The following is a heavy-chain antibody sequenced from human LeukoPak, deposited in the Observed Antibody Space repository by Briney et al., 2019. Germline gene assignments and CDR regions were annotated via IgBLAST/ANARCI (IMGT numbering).Heavy chain of an antibody. CDR3: ATYRQVLLPFES. J-gene: IGHJ4*02. CDR2: IRYDGINK. Sequence: PGGSLRLSCAASGFTFSSYSMNWVRQAPGKGLEWVAFIRYDGINKYYADSVRGRFTISRDNSKSTLSLQMNSLRAEDTAIYYCATYRQVLLPFESWGQGTLVTVSS. D-gene: IGHD2-8*02. V-gene: IGHV3-30*02. CDR1: GFTFSSYS.